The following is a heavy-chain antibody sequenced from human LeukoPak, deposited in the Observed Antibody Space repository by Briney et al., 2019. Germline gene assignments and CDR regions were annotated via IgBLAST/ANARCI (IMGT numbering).Heavy chain of an antibody. D-gene: IGHD7-27*01. Sequence: ASVKVSCKASGYTFTGYYMHWVRQAPGQGLEWMGWINPNSGGTNYAQKFQGRVTMTRGTSISTAYMELSRLRSDDTAVYYCASVLLTGEKNAFDIWGQGTMVTVSS. J-gene: IGHJ3*02. V-gene: IGHV1-2*02. CDR1: GYTFTGYY. CDR2: INPNSGGT. CDR3: ASVLLTGEKNAFDI.